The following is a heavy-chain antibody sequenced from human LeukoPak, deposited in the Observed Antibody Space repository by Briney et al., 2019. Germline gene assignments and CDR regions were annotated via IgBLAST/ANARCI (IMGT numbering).Heavy chain of an antibody. CDR2: IIPIFGTA. Sequence: GASVKVSCKASGGTFSSYAISWVRQAPGQGLEWMGRIIPIFGTANYAQKFQGRVTITTDESTSTAYMELSSLRSEDTAVYYCAREWDTAMVTKWFDPWGQGTLDTVSS. V-gene: IGHV1-69*05. J-gene: IGHJ5*02. D-gene: IGHD5-18*01. CDR1: GGTFSSYA. CDR3: AREWDTAMVTKWFDP.